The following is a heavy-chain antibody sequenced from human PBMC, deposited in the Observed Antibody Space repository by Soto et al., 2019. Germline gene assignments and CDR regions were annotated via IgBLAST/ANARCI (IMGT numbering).Heavy chain of an antibody. V-gene: IGHV4-4*02. CDR3: VRSVPAATWQYSGMDV. D-gene: IGHD2-2*01. CDR1: GDSVSSSSC. Sequence: PXETLSLTCAVSGDSVSSSSCWSWVRQSPGKGLEWIGEIYHSGTFNYNPSLASRVSVSVDKSRNQLSLNLKSVTAADTAVYYCVRSVPAATWQYSGMDVWGQGTTVTVSS. CDR2: IYHSGTF. J-gene: IGHJ6*02.